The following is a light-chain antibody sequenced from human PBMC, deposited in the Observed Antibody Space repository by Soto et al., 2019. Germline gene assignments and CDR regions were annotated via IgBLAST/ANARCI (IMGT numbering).Light chain of an antibody. J-gene: IGKJ1*01. CDR2: GAS. Sequence: EIVMTQSPATLSVSPGERATLSCRASQSVSSNLAWYQQKSGQAPRLLIYGASTRATGIPARFSGSGSGTEFTLTISSLQSEDFAVYYCQHYNNWPPWTSGQGTKVEIK. V-gene: IGKV3-15*01. CDR1: QSVSSN. CDR3: QHYNNWPPWT.